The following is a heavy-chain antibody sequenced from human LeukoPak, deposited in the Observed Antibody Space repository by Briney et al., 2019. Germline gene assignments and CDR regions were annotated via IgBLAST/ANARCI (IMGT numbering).Heavy chain of an antibody. CDR3: TKEEYSSSWYGSRGAFDI. D-gene: IGHD6-13*01. V-gene: IGHV3-9*01. CDR1: GFTFDDYA. J-gene: IGHJ3*02. CDR2: ISWNSGSI. Sequence: GRSLRLSCAASGFTFDDYAMHWVRQAPGKGLEWVSGISWNSGSIGYADSVKGRFTISRDNSKNTLYLQMNSLRAEDTAVYYCTKEEYSSSWYGSRGAFDIWGQGTMVTVSS.